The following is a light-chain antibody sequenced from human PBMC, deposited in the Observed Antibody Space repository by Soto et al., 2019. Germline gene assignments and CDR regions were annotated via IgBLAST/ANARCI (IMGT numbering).Light chain of an antibody. CDR3: QKYNSAPLT. CDR2: AAS. CDR1: KGFGNY. V-gene: IGKV1-27*01. Sequence: THSPSSLSASLGDGAPTPARASKGFGNYLACNQQKPGKVPKLRIYAASTLQSGVPSRFSGSGSGTDFTLTISSLQPEDVATYYCQKYNSAPLTFGGGTKVEIK. J-gene: IGKJ4*01.